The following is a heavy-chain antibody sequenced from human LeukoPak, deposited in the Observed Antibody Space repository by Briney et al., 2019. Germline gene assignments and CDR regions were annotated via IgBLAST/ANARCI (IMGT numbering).Heavy chain of an antibody. V-gene: IGHV3-48*02. D-gene: IGHD3-10*01. CDR3: ARRTFYYGSGSAIDS. J-gene: IGHJ4*02. Sequence: GGSLRLSCVVSGFTFSNYEMNWVSQAPGKGLEWVSYISSSSSTIYYADSVRGRFTISRDNAKNSLYLQMNSLRDEDTAVYYCARRTFYYGSGSAIDSWGQGTLVTVSS. CDR2: ISSSSSTI. CDR1: GFTFSNYE.